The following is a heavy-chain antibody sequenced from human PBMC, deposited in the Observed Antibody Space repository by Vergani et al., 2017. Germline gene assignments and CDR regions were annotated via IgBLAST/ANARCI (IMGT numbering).Heavy chain of an antibody. CDR2: IYHSGST. V-gene: IGHV4-30-2*01. Sequence: QLQLQESGSGLVKPSQTLSLTCAVSGGSISSGGYSWRWIRQPPGKGLEWIGYIYHSGSTYYNPSLKSRVTISVDRSKNQFSLKLSSVTAADTAVYYCARGRLITMVRGVMVYYFDYWGQGTLVTVSS. CDR3: ARGRLITMVRGVMVYYFDY. D-gene: IGHD3-10*01. CDR1: GGSISSGGYS. J-gene: IGHJ4*02.